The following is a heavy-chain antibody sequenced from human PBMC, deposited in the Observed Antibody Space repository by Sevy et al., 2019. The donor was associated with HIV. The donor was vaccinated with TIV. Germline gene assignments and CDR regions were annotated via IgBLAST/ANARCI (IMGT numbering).Heavy chain of an antibody. D-gene: IGHD1-7*01. V-gene: IGHV3-48*03. J-gene: IGHJ6*02. CDR1: GFTFSSYE. Sequence: GGSLRLSCAASGFTFSSYEMNWVRQAPGKGLEWVSYISSSGSTIYYADSVKGRFTISRENAKNSLYLQMNSLRAEDTAVYYCARLPPLELKYYYYYGMDVWGQGTTVTVSS. CDR2: ISSSGSTI. CDR3: ARLPPLELKYYYYYGMDV.